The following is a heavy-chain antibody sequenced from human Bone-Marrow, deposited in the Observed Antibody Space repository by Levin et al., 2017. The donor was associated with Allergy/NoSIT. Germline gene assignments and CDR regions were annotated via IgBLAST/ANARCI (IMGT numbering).Heavy chain of an antibody. V-gene: IGHV4-4*02. D-gene: IGHD3-10*01. Sequence: SETLSLTCAVSGGSMNSSNWWSWVRQAPGKGLEWIGEIYQSGNTDYNPSLKSRVSISLDTSKNHFTLKLTSVTAADTAVYYCAREDATGSFSLDWGQGSLVTVSS. CDR3: AREDATGSFSLD. CDR1: GGSMNSSNW. J-gene: IGHJ4*02. CDR2: IYQSGNT.